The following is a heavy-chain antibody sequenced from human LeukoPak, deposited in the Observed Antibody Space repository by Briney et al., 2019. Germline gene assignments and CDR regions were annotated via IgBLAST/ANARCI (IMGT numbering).Heavy chain of an antibody. V-gene: IGHV3-23*01. CDR1: GFTFKNGD. J-gene: IGHJ4*02. CDR2: IHPTNGKT. Sequence: GGSLRLSCAGSGFTFKNGDMTWVRQAPGRGLEWVSSIHPTNGKTDYADSVKGRFTISRDNSKNTLYLQMNSLRADDTAVYYCAKGSWGDDWGQGTLVTVSS. CDR3: AKGSWGDD. D-gene: IGHD7-27*01.